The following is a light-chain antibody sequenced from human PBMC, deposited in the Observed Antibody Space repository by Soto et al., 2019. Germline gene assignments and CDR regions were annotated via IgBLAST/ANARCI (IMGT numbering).Light chain of an antibody. J-gene: IGKJ1*01. CDR3: QRYNNWPFPAWT. CDR2: GAS. V-gene: IGKV3-15*01. Sequence: EIVMTQSPATLSVSPGERATLSCRASQSVSSNLAWYQQKPGQAPRLLIYGASTRATGIPARVSGSGSGTEFTLTISSLQSEDFAVYYCQRYNNWPFPAWTFGQGTKVETK. CDR1: QSVSSN.